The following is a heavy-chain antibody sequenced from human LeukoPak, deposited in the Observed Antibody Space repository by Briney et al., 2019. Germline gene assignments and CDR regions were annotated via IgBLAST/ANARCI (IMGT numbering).Heavy chain of an antibody. Sequence: GGSLRLSCEASRFSFSTCPMGWVRRAPGKGLEWVSGISASGDATFHADPLKGRFTISRDNSKNTLYLQMDSLRAEDTAKYYCAKSLLTTASGTGRAFDIWGQGTMVTVSA. D-gene: IGHD1-26*01. CDR1: RFSFSTCP. CDR3: AKSLLTTASGTGRAFDI. V-gene: IGHV3-23*01. CDR2: ISASGDAT. J-gene: IGHJ3*02.